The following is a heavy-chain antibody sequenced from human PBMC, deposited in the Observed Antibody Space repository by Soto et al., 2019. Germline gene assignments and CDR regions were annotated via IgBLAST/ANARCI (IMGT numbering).Heavy chain of an antibody. D-gene: IGHD6-13*01. CDR3: ARDARSSSWYKGGYYFDY. J-gene: IGHJ4*02. Sequence: ASVKVSCKASGYTFTSYYMHWVRQAPGQGLEWMGIINPSGGSTSYAQKFQGRVTMTRDTSTSTVYMELSSLRSKDTAVYYCARDARSSSWYKGGYYFDYWGQGTLVTVSS. CDR2: INPSGGST. V-gene: IGHV1-46*03. CDR1: GYTFTSYY.